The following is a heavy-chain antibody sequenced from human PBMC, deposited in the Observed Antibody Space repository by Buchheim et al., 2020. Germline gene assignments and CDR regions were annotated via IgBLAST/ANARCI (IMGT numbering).Heavy chain of an antibody. CDR3: ARDRVLDTAMVFDY. D-gene: IGHD5-18*01. Sequence: QVQLVESGGGVVQPGRSLRLSCAASGFTFSSYGMHWVRQAPGKGLEWVAVIWYDGSNKYYADSVKGRFTIYRENSKNTLYLQMNSLRAEYTAVYYCARDRVLDTAMVFDYWGQGTL. CDR1: GFTFSSYG. V-gene: IGHV3-33*01. CDR2: IWYDGSNK. J-gene: IGHJ4*02.